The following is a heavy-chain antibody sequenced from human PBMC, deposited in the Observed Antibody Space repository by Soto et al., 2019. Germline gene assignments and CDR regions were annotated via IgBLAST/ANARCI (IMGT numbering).Heavy chain of an antibody. CDR3: ERDTIKRGHDAFDI. CDR2: ISAYNGNT. V-gene: IGHV1-18*01. Sequence: ASVKVSCKASGYTFTSYGISWVRQAPGQGLEWMGWISAYNGNTNYAQKLQGRVTMTTDTSTSTAYTELRSLRSDDTAVYYCERDTIKRGHDAFDIWGQGTMVTVSS. CDR1: GYTFTSYG. J-gene: IGHJ3*02. D-gene: IGHD3-10*01.